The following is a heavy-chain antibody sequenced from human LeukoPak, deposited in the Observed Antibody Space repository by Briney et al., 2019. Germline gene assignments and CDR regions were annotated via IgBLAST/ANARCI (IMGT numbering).Heavy chain of an antibody. V-gene: IGHV1-24*01. Sequence: GASEKVSCKVSGCTLTELSMHWVRQAPGNGLEWMGGFDHEDGETIYAQKFQGRVTMTEDTSTDAAYMELSSLRSEDTAVYYCATPTCFGLTVTTCYFDYWGQGTLVTVSS. D-gene: IGHD4-17*01. CDR2: FDHEDGET. J-gene: IGHJ4*02. CDR1: GCTLTELS. CDR3: ATPTCFGLTVTTCYFDY.